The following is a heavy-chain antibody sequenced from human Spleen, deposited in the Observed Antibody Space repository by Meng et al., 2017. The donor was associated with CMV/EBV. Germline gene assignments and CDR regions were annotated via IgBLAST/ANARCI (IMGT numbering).Heavy chain of an antibody. CDR2: INPSGGST. V-gene: IGHV1-46*01. J-gene: IGHJ5*02. D-gene: IGHD2-2*01. CDR1: YTFTGYY. CDR3: ARGVVVPAAYRYNWFDP. Sequence: YTFTGYYMHWVRQAPGQGLEWMGIINPSGGSTSYAQKFQGRVTMTRDTSTSTVYMELSSLRSEDTAVYYCARGVVVPAAYRYNWFDPWGQGTLVTVSS.